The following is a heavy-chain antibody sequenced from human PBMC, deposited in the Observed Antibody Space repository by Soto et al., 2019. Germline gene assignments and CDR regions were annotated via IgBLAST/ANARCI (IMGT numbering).Heavy chain of an antibody. J-gene: IGHJ6*03. CDR3: ARAGVTAARGYYYYMDV. CDR2: ISSSSSTI. D-gene: IGHD2-2*01. V-gene: IGHV3-48*01. Sequence: EVQLVESGGGLVQPGGSLRLPCAASGFTFSNYNMNWVRQAPGKGLEWVSYISSSSSTIYYGDSVKGRFTISRDNAKSSLYLQMNSLRAEDTAVYYCARAGVTAARGYYYYMDVWGKGTTVTVSS. CDR1: GFTFSNYN.